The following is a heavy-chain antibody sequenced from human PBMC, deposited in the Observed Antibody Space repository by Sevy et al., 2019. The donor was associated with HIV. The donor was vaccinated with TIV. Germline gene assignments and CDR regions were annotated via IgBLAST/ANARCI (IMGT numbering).Heavy chain of an antibody. CDR3: AKEEWDLDAFDV. CDR2: ISWNSGDI. D-gene: IGHD1-26*01. Sequence: GGSLRVSCAASGFTFIDYTMHWVRQVPGKGLEWVSGISWNSGDIDYADSVKGRFTISRDNAKNSLYLQMNSLRVEVTALYYCAKEEWDLDAFDVWGQGTMVTVSS. V-gene: IGHV3-9*01. CDR1: GFTFIDYT. J-gene: IGHJ3*01.